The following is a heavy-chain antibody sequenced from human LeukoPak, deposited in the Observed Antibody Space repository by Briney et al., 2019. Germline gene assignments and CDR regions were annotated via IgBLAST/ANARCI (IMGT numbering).Heavy chain of an antibody. CDR3: ARDDGGSRVDP. V-gene: IGHV1-2*06. CDR2: INPNSGGT. D-gene: IGHD2-2*01. CDR1: GYTFTGYY. Sequence: ALVKVSCEASGYTFTGYYMHWVRQAPGQGLEWMGRINPNSGGTNYAQKFQGRVTMTRDTSISTAYVELSRLRSDDTAVYYCARDDGGSRVDPWGQGTLVTVSS. J-gene: IGHJ5*02.